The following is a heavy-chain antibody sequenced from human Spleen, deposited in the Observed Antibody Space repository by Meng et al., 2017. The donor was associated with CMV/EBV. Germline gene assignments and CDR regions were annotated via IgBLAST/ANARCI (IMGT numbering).Heavy chain of an antibody. J-gene: IGHJ4*02. CDR3: ARDLTSIVGARF. V-gene: IGHV3-48*03. CDR1: GFTFSSYE. D-gene: IGHD1-26*01. Sequence: GGSLRLSCAASGFTFSSYEMNWVRQAPGKGLEWVSYISSSGSTIYYADSVKGRFTISRDNAKNSLYLQMNSLRAEDTAVYYCARDLTSIVGARFWGQGTLVTVSS. CDR2: ISSSGSTI.